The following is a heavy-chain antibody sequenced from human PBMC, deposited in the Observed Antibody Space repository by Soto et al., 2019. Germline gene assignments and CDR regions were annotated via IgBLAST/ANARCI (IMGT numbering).Heavy chain of an antibody. CDR3: ARDGGDYPNWFDP. CDR1: GYTFTSYG. CDR2: ISAYNGNT. D-gene: IGHD4-17*01. Sequence: ASVKVSCKAVGYTFTSYGISWGRLTPGQGLEWMGWISAYNGNTNYAQKLQGRVTMTTDTSTSTAYMELRSLRSDDTAVYYCARDGGDYPNWFDPWGQGTLVTVSS. V-gene: IGHV1-18*01. J-gene: IGHJ5*02.